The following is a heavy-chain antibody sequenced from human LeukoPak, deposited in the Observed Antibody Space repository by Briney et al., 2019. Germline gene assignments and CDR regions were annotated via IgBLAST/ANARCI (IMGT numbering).Heavy chain of an antibody. D-gene: IGHD3-16*02. CDR2: IYPGDSDT. CDR1: GYSFTSYW. J-gene: IGHJ4*02. V-gene: IGHV5-51*01. CDR3: ARIHYDYVWGSYRYPYFDY. Sequence: GESLKISCKGSGYSFTSYWIGWVRQMPGKGLEWMGIIYPGDSDTRHSPSFQGQVTISADKSISTAYLQWSSLKASDTAMYYCARIHYDYVWGSYRYPYFDYWGQGTLVTVSS.